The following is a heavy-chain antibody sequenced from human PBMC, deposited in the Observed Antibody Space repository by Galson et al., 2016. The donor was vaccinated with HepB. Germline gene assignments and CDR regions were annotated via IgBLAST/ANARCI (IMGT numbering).Heavy chain of an antibody. Sequence: SVKVSCKASGYRFPSNGISWVRQAPGQGLEWLGWISANSGNTIYTQKLKGRVTMTTDTSTSTAYMELRSLRADDTAVYYCARDVGFRFDYWGQGTLGTVSS. J-gene: IGHJ4*02. CDR2: ISANSGNT. CDR1: GYRFPSNG. V-gene: IGHV1-18*01. D-gene: IGHD1-26*01. CDR3: ARDVGFRFDY.